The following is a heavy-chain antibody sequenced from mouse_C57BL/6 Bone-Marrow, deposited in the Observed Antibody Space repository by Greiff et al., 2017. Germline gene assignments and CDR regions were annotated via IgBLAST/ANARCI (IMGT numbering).Heavy chain of an antibody. D-gene: IGHD1-1*01. Sequence: QVQLKQSGAELARPGASVKLSCKASGYTFTSYGISWVKQRTGQGLEWIGEIYPRSGNTYYNEKFKGKATLTADKSSSTAYMELRSLTSEDSAVYFGARGSGLTTVVAGAMDYWGQGTSVTVSS. V-gene: IGHV1-81*01. CDR3: ARGSGLTTVVAGAMDY. J-gene: IGHJ4*01. CDR1: GYTFTSYG. CDR2: IYPRSGNT.